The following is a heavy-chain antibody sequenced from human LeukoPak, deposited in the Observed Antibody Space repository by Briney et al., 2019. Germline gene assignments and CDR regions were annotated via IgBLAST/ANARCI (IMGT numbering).Heavy chain of an antibody. J-gene: IGHJ4*02. V-gene: IGHV1-2*02. D-gene: IGHD1-26*01. CDR3: ARDLSGTYWGGFDY. Sequence: ASVKVSFKASGYTFTGYYMHWVRQAPRQGLEWMGWINPNSGGTNYAQKFQGRVTMTRDTSISTAYMELSRLSSDDTAVYYCARDLSGTYWGGFDYWGLGTLVTVSS. CDR2: INPNSGGT. CDR1: GYTFTGYY.